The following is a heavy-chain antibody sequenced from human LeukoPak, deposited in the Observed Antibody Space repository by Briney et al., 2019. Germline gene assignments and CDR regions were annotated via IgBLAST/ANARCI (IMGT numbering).Heavy chain of an antibody. CDR1: GFTFSSYA. J-gene: IGHJ4*02. D-gene: IGHD3-9*01. V-gene: IGHV3-23*01. CDR2: ISGSGGST. CDR3: VKDREDYDILTGFDY. Sequence: GGSLRLSCAASGFTFSSYAMSWVRQAPGKGLEWVSAISGSGGSTYYADSVKGRFTISRDNSKNTLYLQMNSLRAEDTAVYYCVKDREDYDILTGFDYWGQGTLVTVSS.